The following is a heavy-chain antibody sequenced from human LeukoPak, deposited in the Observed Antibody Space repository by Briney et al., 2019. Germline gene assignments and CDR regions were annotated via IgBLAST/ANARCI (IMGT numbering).Heavy chain of an antibody. V-gene: IGHV3-23*01. CDR3: AKLKQWQPQRYFFEY. Sequence: GGSLRLSCAASGFTFSSYAMSWVRQALREGLEWVSTFSGTSTNSYADAVKGRVTISRDNSKNTLYLQMNSLRAEDTAVYYCAKLKQWQPQRYFFEYWGEGALVTVAS. CDR2: FSGTSTN. J-gene: IGHJ4*02. CDR1: GFTFSSYA. D-gene: IGHD6-19*01.